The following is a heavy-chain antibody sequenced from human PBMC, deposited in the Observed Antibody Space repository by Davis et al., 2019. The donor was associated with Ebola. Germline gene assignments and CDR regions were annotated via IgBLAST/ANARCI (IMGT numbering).Heavy chain of an antibody. CDR2: IIPILGIA. V-gene: IGHV1-69*04. CDR3: ARDWDSGSFFYYYYGMDV. J-gene: IGHJ6*02. CDR1: GGTFSSYT. D-gene: IGHD1-26*01. Sequence: SVKVSCKASGGTFSSYTISWVRQAPGQGLEWMGRIIPILGIANYAQKFQGRVTITADKSTSTAYMELSSLRSEDTAVYYCARDWDSGSFFYYYYGMDVWGQGTTVTVSS.